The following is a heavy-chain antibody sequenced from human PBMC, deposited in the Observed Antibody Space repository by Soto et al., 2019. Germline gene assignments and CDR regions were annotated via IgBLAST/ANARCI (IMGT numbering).Heavy chain of an antibody. V-gene: IGHV3-53*01. Sequence: GGSLRLSCAASGFTVSSNYMSWVRQAPGKGLEWVSVIYSGGSTYYADSVKGRFTISRDNSKNTLYLQMNSLRAEDTAVYYCASASKSDYYDSSGAFDYWGQGTLVTVSS. CDR2: IYSGGST. CDR1: GFTVSSNY. CDR3: ASASKSDYYDSSGAFDY. J-gene: IGHJ4*02. D-gene: IGHD3-22*01.